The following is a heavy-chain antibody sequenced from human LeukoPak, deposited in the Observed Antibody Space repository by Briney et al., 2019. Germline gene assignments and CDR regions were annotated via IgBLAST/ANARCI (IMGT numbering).Heavy chain of an antibody. CDR2: IIPIFGTA. CDR1: GGTFSSYA. Sequence: SVKVSCKASGGTFSSYAISWMRQAPGQGLEWMGGIIPIFGTANYAQKFQGRVTITADESTSTAYMELSSLRSEDTAVYYCARERSEGIQRGYYFDYWGQGTLVTVSS. J-gene: IGHJ4*02. V-gene: IGHV1-69*13. D-gene: IGHD5-18*01. CDR3: ARERSEGIQRGYYFDY.